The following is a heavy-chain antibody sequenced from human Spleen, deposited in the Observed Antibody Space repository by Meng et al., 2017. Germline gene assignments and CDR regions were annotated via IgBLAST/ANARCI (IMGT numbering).Heavy chain of an antibody. Sequence: ASVKVSCKASGYTFTSYYMHWVRQAPGQGLEWMGIINPSGGSTSYAQKFQGRVTMTRDTSTSTAYMELRSLRSDDTAVYYCARVPGAWELPTAHFDYWGQGTLVTVSS. J-gene: IGHJ4*02. D-gene: IGHD1-26*01. CDR1: GYTFTSYY. V-gene: IGHV1-46*01. CDR3: ARVPGAWELPTAHFDY. CDR2: INPSGGST.